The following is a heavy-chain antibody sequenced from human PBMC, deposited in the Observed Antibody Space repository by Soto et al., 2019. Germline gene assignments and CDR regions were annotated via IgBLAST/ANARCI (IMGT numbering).Heavy chain of an antibody. D-gene: IGHD2-15*01. CDR3: ARDGEDIVVVVAAKSYYGMDV. J-gene: IGHJ6*02. CDR2: INPNSGGT. Sequence: ASVKVSCKASGYTFTGYYMHWVRQAPGQGLEWMGWINPNSGGTNYAQKFQGRVTMTRDTSISTAYMELSRLSSDDTAVYYCARDGEDIVVVVAAKSYYGMDVWGQGTTVTVSS. V-gene: IGHV1-2*02. CDR1: GYTFTGYY.